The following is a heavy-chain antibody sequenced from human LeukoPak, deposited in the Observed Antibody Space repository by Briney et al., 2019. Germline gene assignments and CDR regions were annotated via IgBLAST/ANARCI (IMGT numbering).Heavy chain of an antibody. V-gene: IGHV3-11*01. CDR2: ISDDSYRT. J-gene: IGHJ4*02. Sequence: PGGSLRLSCIASGFNFRDYYMGWIRQAPGKGLEWVSYISDDSYRTPYGDSVKGRFTISRDNAKNSLYLQMDSLRVEDTAVYYCARDQDGANTYWGQGTLVTVSS. CDR1: GFNFRDYY. CDR3: ARDQDGANTY.